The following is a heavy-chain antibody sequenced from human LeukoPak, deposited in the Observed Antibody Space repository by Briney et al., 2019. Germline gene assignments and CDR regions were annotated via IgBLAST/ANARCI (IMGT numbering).Heavy chain of an antibody. V-gene: IGHV3-30-3*01. Sequence: PGRSLRLSYAASGFTFNTYAIHWVRQAPGKGLEWLAVVSSDGNNKYYADSVRGRFTISRDNSKATLYLQMNSLIPDDTAVYYCARDQGYGTTTSCFDIGYYLDCWGQGALVTVSS. CDR3: ARDQGYGTTTSCFDIGYYLDC. CDR1: GFTFNTYA. D-gene: IGHD2-2*01. J-gene: IGHJ4*02. CDR2: VSSDGNNK.